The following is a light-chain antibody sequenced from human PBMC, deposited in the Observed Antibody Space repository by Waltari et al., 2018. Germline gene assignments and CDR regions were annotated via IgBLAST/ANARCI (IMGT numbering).Light chain of an antibody. J-gene: IGKJ1*01. CDR1: QTVLYSANNKNY. CDR3: QQHYTTPWT. V-gene: IGKV4-1*01. CDR2: WAS. Sequence: DIVMTQSPDSLAVSLGERATIHCNSSQTVLYSANNKNYLTWYQHKPGQPPKLLISWASIRESGVPDRVTGSGSGTDFTPTISSLQAEDVAVYYCQQHYTTPWTFGQGTKVEIK.